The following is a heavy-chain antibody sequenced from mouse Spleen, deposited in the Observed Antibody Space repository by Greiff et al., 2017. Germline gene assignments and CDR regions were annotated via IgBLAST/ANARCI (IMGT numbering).Heavy chain of an antibody. J-gene: IGHJ2*01. CDR2: ISSGGSYT. CDR3: ARGGYDY. Sequence: EVQGVESGGGLVKPGGSLKLSCAASGFTFSSYAMSWVRQTPEKRLEWVATISSGGSYTYYPDSVKGRFTISRDNAKNTLYLQMSSLRSEDTAMYYCARGGYDYWGQGTTLTVSS. D-gene: IGHD3-1*01. CDR1: GFTFSSYA. V-gene: IGHV5-9-3*01.